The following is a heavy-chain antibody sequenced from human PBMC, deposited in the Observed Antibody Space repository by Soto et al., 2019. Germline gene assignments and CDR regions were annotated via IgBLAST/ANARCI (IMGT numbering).Heavy chain of an antibody. CDR2: ISSTTNYM. CDR1: GFTFTRYS. CDR3: ARESEDLTSNFDY. V-gene: IGHV3-21*01. J-gene: IGHJ4*02. Sequence: GGSLRLSCAASGFTFTRYSMNWVRQAPGKGLEWVSSISSTTNYMYYADSMKGRFTVSRDNAKNSVYLEMNSLSAEDTAVYYCARESEDLTSNFDYWGQGTLVTVSS.